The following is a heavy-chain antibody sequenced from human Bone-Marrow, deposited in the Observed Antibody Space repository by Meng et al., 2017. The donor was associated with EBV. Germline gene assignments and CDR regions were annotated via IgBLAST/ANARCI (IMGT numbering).Heavy chain of an antibody. V-gene: IGHV1-69*06. D-gene: IGHD3-10*01. CDR1: GGTFSSDA. CDR3: ASESGRGYTPDY. J-gene: IGHJ4*02. CDR2: LIPMLGAP. Sequence: VQLGQTGAAVKKPGASGKSPCKSSGGTFSSDAISWVRQAPGQGLEWMGGLIPMLGAPNYAQKFQDRVTIIADKSTSINYMELSSLRSDDTAVYYCASESGRGYTPDYWGRGTLVTVSS.